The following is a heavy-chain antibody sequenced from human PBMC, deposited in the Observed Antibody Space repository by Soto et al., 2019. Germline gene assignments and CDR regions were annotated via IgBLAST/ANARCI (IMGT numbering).Heavy chain of an antibody. CDR2: IYYSGST. D-gene: IGHD3-10*01. Sequence: SETLSLTCTVSGGSISSYYWSWVRQPPGKGLEWIGYIYYSGSTTYNPSPKSRVTMSEVTSKIRFSLALASVTAEDTGVKYGGRGYGGYFDIWGQGTMVTVSS. V-gene: IGHV4-59*01. J-gene: IGHJ3*02. CDR3: GRGYGGYFDI. CDR1: GGSISSYY.